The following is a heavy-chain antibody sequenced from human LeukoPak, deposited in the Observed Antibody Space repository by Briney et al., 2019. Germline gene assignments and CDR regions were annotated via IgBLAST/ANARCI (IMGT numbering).Heavy chain of an antibody. V-gene: IGHV4-39*01. CDR1: GGSISSSSYY. CDR3: ARTTYSSGWYYTFDI. CDR2: IYYSGNT. D-gene: IGHD6-19*01. J-gene: IGHJ3*02. Sequence: PSETLSLTCTVSGGSISSSSYYWGWIRQPPGKGLEWIGSIYYSGNTYYNPSLKSRVTISVDTSRNQFSLKVSSVTAADTAVYYCARTTYSSGWYYTFDIWGRGTMVTVSS.